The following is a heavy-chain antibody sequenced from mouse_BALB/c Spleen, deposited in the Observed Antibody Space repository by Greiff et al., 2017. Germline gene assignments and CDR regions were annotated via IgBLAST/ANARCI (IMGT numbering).Heavy chain of an antibody. CDR2: SRNKANDYTT. CDR1: GFTFSDFY. D-gene: IGHD4-1*01. CDR3: ARGNWEYFDV. V-gene: IGHV7-1*02. Sequence: EVMLVESGGGLVQPGGSLRLSCATSGFTFSDFYMEWVRQPPGKRLEWIAASRNKANDYTTEYSASVKGRFIVSRDTSQSILYLQMNALRAEDAAIYYCARGNWEYFDVWGAGTTVTVSS. J-gene: IGHJ1*01.